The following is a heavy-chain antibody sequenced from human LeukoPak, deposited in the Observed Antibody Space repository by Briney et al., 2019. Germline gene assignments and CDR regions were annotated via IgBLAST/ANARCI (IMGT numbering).Heavy chain of an antibody. D-gene: IGHD4-23*01. Sequence: GGSLRLSCAASGFTFNMYTMYWVRQAPGKGLEWVSSISSSTTYIYYADSVKGRFTTSRDNVKNSLSLQMNSLRAEDTAVYYCARVDNYGGNPPDYWGQGTLVTVSS. V-gene: IGHV3-21*01. CDR1: GFTFNMYT. CDR2: ISSSTTYI. CDR3: ARVDNYGGNPPDY. J-gene: IGHJ4*02.